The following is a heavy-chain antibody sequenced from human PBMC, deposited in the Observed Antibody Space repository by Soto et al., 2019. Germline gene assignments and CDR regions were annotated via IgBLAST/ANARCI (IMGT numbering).Heavy chain of an antibody. D-gene: IGHD3-3*01. CDR3: ARGRVGRYYDFWSGHRFDP. V-gene: IGHV1-8*01. CDR2: MNPNSGNT. J-gene: IGHJ5*02. CDR1: GYTFTSYD. Sequence: QVQLVQSGAEVKKPGASVKVSCKASGYTFTSYDINWVRQATGQGLEWMGWMNPNSGNTGYAQKFQGRVTMTRNTSISTAYMELSRLRSEDPAVYYCARGRVGRYYDFWSGHRFDPWGQGTLVTVSS.